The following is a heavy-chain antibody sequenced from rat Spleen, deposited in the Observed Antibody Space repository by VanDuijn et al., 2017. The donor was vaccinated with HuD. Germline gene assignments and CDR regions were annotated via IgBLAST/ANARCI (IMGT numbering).Heavy chain of an antibody. J-gene: IGHJ2*01. CDR2: MRYNGDI. Sequence: QVQLKESGPGLVQPSQTLSLTCTVSGLSLTSYNVQWVRQPPGKGLEWMGRMRYNGDISYNSGLKSRLSISRDTSKNQVFLKMNSLQTDDTGTYYCSRERTTGMLDYWGQGVMVTVSS. CDR1: GLSLTSYN. D-gene: IGHD1-7*01. CDR3: SRERTTGMLDY. V-gene: IGHV2-63*01.